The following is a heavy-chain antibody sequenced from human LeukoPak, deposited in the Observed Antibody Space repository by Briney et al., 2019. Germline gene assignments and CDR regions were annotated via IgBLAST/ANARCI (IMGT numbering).Heavy chain of an antibody. Sequence: ASVKVSCKASGYTFTGYYMHWVRQAPGQGLEWMGWINPNSGGTNYAQKFQGRVTMTRDTSISTAYMGLSRLRSDDTAVYYCARTDGYCSSTSCSAYNWFDPWGQGTLVTVSS. CDR1: GYTFTGYY. V-gene: IGHV1-2*02. CDR2: INPNSGGT. D-gene: IGHD2-2*01. CDR3: ARTDGYCSSTSCSAYNWFDP. J-gene: IGHJ5*02.